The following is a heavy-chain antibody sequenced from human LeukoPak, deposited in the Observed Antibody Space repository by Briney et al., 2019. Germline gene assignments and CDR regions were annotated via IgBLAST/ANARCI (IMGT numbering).Heavy chain of an antibody. D-gene: IGHD5-12*01. CDR1: GGPISSSSYY. Sequence: PSETLSLTCTVSGGPISSSSYYWGWIRQPPGKGLEWIGSIYYSGSTYYNPSLKSRVTISVDTSKNQFSLKLSSVTAADTAVYYCARASGYSGYPFDYWGQGTLVTVSS. CDR2: IYYSGST. CDR3: ARASGYSGYPFDY. J-gene: IGHJ4*02. V-gene: IGHV4-39*07.